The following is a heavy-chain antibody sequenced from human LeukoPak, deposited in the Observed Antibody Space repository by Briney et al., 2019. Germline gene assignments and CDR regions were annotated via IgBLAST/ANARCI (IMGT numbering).Heavy chain of an antibody. CDR1: EFTFSSYG. J-gene: IGHJ6*02. CDR3: AKDRRPYDILTGYYYYYYYGMDV. D-gene: IGHD3-9*01. V-gene: IGHV3-30*18. CDR2: ISYDGSNQ. Sequence: PGGSLRLSCAASEFTFSSYGMHWVRQAPGKGLEWVAVISYDGSNQYYADSVKGRFTISRDNSKNTLYPQMNSLRAEDTAVYYCAKDRRPYDILTGYYYYYYYGMDVWGQGTTVTVSS.